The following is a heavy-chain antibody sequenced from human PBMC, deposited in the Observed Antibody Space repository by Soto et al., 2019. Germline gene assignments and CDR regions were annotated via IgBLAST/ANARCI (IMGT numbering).Heavy chain of an antibody. CDR1: GFTFDDYA. V-gene: IGHV3-9*01. CDR3: AKDSGSYWIDY. CDR2: ISWNSGSI. Sequence: SCAASGFTFDDYAMHWVRQAPGKGLEWVSGISWNSGSIGYADSVKGRFTISRDNAKNSLYLQMNSLRAEDTALYYCAKDSGSYWIDYWGQGTLVTVSS. D-gene: IGHD1-26*01. J-gene: IGHJ4*02.